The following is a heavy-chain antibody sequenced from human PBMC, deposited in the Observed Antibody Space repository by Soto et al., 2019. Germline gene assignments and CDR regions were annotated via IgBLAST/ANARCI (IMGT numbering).Heavy chain of an antibody. D-gene: IGHD6-6*01. CDR3: ARGGDYSSSDLGH. CDR1: GGSISSGAYF. CDR2: MYSSGIT. Sequence: QVQLQESGPGLVKPSETLSLTCSVFGGSISSGAYFWRWVRQHPGKGLEWIAYMYSSGITYYNPSLKSRVIISIEMSKNQYSLKLSSVTAADTAIYFCARGGDYSSSDLGHWGQGTLVSVSS. V-gene: IGHV4-31*03. J-gene: IGHJ4*02.